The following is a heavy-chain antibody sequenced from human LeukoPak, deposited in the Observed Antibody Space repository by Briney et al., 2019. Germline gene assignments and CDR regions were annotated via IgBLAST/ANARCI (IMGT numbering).Heavy chain of an antibody. CDR2: IKQDGSEK. CDR3: ARDGFGTGSN. D-gene: IGHD3-16*01. J-gene: IGHJ4*02. V-gene: IGHV3-7*03. Sequence: GGSLRLSCAASGFTFSSSDLHWVRQAPGKGLEWVANIKQDGSEKNYVDSVKGRFIISRDNAKNSLYLQMNTLRAGDTAVYYCARDGFGTGSNWGQGTLVTVSS. CDR1: GFTFSSSD.